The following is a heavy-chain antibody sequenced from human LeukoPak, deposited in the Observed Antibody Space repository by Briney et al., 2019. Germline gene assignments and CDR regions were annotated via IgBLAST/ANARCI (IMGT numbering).Heavy chain of an antibody. D-gene: IGHD6-13*01. J-gene: IGHJ3*02. V-gene: IGHV7-4-1*02. Sequence: ASVKVSCKASGYTFTSYAMNWVRQAPGRGLEWMGWINTNTGNPTYAQGFTGRFVFSLDTSVSTAYLQISSLKAEDTAVYYCAIPEVDGSSSWGAFDIWGQGTMVTVSS. CDR2: INTNTGNP. CDR1: GYTFTSYA. CDR3: AIPEVDGSSSWGAFDI.